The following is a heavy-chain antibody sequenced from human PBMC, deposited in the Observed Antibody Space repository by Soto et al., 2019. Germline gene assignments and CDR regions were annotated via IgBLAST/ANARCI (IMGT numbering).Heavy chain of an antibody. D-gene: IGHD4-17*01. CDR1: GGSISSCS. J-gene: IGHJ5*02. CDR3: ARETYGDYVGYFDP. CDR2: IYYSGST. Sequence: SETLSLACTVSGGSISSCSWNLFRQTPGKGLEWIGYIYYSGSTNYNPSLKSRVTISVDTSKNQFSLKLSSVTAADTAVYYCARETYGDYVGYFDPWGQGTLVTVSS. V-gene: IGHV4-59*12.